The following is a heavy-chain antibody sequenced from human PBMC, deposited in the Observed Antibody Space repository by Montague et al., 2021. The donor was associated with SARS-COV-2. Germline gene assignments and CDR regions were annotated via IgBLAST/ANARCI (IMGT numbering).Heavy chain of an antibody. Sequence: SLRLSCPASGFTFSNYEMNWVRQAPGRGLEWLSDISSSGSPIYYADSVKGRFTISRDNAKNSLYPQMNSLRAEDTALYYCARASYYYAGGGFPLLDYWGQGTLVTVSS. CDR2: ISSSGSPI. V-gene: IGHV3-48*03. D-gene: IGHD3-22*01. J-gene: IGHJ4*02. CDR1: GFTFSNYE. CDR3: ARASYYYAGGGFPLLDY.